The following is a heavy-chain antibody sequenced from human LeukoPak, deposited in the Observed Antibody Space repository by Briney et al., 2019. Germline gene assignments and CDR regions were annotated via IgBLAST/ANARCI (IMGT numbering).Heavy chain of an antibody. CDR3: AKAWPTGKVDY. CDR1: GYTFTGYN. CDR2: FNPNSGGS. D-gene: IGHD7-27*01. Sequence: GASVKVSCKASGYTFTGYNIHWVRQAPGQGLECMGWFNPNSGGSNYAQKFQGRVTMTRDTSISTAYMDLSSLTSDDSAVYYCAKAWPTGKVDYWGQGTLVTVSS. J-gene: IGHJ4*02. V-gene: IGHV1-2*02.